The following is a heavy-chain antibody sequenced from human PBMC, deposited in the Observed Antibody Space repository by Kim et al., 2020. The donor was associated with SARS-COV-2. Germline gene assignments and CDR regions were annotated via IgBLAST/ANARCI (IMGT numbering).Heavy chain of an antibody. CDR1: GFTFSDYY. J-gene: IGHJ4*02. Sequence: GGSLRLSCAASGFTFSDYYMSWIRQAPGKGLEWVSYISSSSSYTNYADSVKGRFTISRDNAKNSLFLQMNSLRAEDTAVYYCVRDPDGYNPVPFDYWGQGTLVTVSS. CDR3: VRDPDGYNPVPFDY. CDR2: ISSSSSYT. D-gene: IGHD5-12*01. V-gene: IGHV3-11*05.